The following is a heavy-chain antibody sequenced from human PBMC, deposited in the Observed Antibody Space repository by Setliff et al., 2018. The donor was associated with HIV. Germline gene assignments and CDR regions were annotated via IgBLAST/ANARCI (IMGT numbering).Heavy chain of an antibody. D-gene: IGHD5-12*01. V-gene: IGHV1-46*01. J-gene: IGHJ3*02. CDR2: INPTDDTT. Sequence: GASVKVSCKASGYTFTSNFMHWVRQAPGQGLEWMGIINPTDDTTTYAQNFEGRVTMTRDESTSTAYMELSSLRSEDTAVYYCARGVEMATINDAFDIWGQGTMVTVSS. CDR3: ARGVEMATINDAFDI. CDR1: GYTFTSNF.